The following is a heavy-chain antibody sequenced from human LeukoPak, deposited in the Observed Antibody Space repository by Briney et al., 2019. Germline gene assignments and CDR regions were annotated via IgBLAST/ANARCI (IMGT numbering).Heavy chain of an antibody. CDR3: AKDLYSSRRAAFDY. Sequence: GGSLRLSCAVSGFTFRSYGMHWVRQAPGKGLEWVAVIWYDGSNKYYADSVKGRFTISRDNSKNTLYLQMNSLRAEDTAVYYCAKDLYSSRRAAFDYWGQGTLVTVSS. CDR1: GFTFRSYG. V-gene: IGHV3-33*06. J-gene: IGHJ4*02. CDR2: IWYDGSNK. D-gene: IGHD6-13*01.